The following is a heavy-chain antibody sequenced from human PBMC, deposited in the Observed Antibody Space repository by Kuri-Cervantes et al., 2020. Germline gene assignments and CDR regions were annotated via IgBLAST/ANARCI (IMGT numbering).Heavy chain of an antibody. D-gene: IGHD5/OR15-5a*01. J-gene: IGHJ4*02. V-gene: IGHV3-53*01. CDR2: IYRSGST. CDR1: GFSVNMKY. Sequence: GESLKISCVASGFSVNMKYMSWIRQAPGKGLGWVSIIYRSGSTYYADSVKGRFTISRDNAKNSLYLQMNSLRAEDTAVYYCAREKTKWASTIVYYFDYWGQGTLVTVSS. CDR3: AREKTKWASTIVYYFDY.